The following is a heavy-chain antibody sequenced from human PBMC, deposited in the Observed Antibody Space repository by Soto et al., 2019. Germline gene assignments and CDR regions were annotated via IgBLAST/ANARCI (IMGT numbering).Heavy chain of an antibody. Sequence: QVQLVESGGGVVQPGRSLRLSCAASGFTFSNYGMHWVRQAPGKGLEWVAIISYDGSNKFYGDSVKGRFTISRDNSKNTVHLQMNGLTDEDTAVYYCGKVDGYSDESDYFEYWGQGTLVTV. CDR1: GFTFSNYG. CDR3: GKVDGYSDESDYFEY. J-gene: IGHJ4*02. V-gene: IGHV3-30*18. D-gene: IGHD5-18*01. CDR2: ISYDGSNK.